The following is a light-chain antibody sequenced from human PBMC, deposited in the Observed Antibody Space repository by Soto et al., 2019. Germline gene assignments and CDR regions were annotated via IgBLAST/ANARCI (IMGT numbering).Light chain of an antibody. CDR3: QQRSKWPIT. Sequence: EIVLTQSPATLSLSPGERATLSCRATQSVSTYLAWYQQKPGRAPRLLIYDASKRATGIPARFSGSGSGTGFILTISSLEPEDFAVYYCQQRSKWPITFGQGTRLET. V-gene: IGKV3-11*01. CDR1: QSVSTY. J-gene: IGKJ5*01. CDR2: DAS.